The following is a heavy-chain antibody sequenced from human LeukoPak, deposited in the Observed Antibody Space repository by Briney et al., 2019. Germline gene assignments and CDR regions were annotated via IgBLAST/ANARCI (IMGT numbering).Heavy chain of an antibody. V-gene: IGHV1-2*06. Sequence: GASVKVSCMASGYTFTGYYMHWVRQAPGQGLEWMGRINPNSGGTNYAQKFQGRVTMTRDTSISTAYMELSRLRSDDTAVYYCATDLGGDMTFDPWGQGTLVTVSS. CDR3: ATDLGGDMTFDP. CDR2: INPNSGGT. D-gene: IGHD3-16*01. J-gene: IGHJ5*02. CDR1: GYTFTGYY.